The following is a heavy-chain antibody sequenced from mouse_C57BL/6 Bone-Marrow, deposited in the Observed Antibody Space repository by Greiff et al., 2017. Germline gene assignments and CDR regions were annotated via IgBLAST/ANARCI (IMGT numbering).Heavy chain of an antibody. CDR3: ERDCYWYFDD. J-gene: IGHJ1*03. V-gene: IGHV5-4*01. CDR1: GFTFSSYA. CDR2: ISDGGSYT. Sequence: EVKLVESGGGLVKPGGSLKLSCAASGFTFSSYAMSWVRQTPEKRLEWVATISDGGSYTYYPDNVKGRFTISRDNAKNNLYLQMSHLKSEDTAMYNCERDCYWYFDDWGKGTTVTVSS.